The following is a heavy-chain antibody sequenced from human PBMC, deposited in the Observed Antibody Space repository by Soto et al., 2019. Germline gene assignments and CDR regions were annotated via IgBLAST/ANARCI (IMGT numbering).Heavy chain of an antibody. CDR2: IDWDGGAT. CDR3: TTHSWGAPGHY. J-gene: IGHJ4*02. D-gene: IGHD3-16*01. V-gene: IGHV3-15*07. Sequence: MHWVRQAPGKGLEWVSLIDWDGGATDYAAPVKGRFTISRDDSKNTLYLQMNSLKTEDTAVYYCTTHSWGAPGHYWGQGTLVTVSS.